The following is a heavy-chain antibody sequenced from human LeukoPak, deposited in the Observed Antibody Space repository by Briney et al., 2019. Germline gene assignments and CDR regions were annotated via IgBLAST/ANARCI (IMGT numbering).Heavy chain of an antibody. CDR1: GFTFSSYS. Sequence: GGSLRLSCAASGFTFSSYSMNWVRQAPGKGLEWVSSISSSSSYIYYADSVKGRFTISRDNAKNSLYLQMNSLRAEDTAVYYCARGSGARGASFDYWGQGTLVTVSS. CDR2: ISSSSSYI. V-gene: IGHV3-21*01. D-gene: IGHD1-26*01. CDR3: ARGSGARGASFDY. J-gene: IGHJ4*02.